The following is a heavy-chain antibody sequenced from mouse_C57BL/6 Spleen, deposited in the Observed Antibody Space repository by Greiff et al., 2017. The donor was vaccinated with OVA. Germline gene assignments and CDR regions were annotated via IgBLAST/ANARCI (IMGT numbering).Heavy chain of an antibody. D-gene: IGHD2-5*01. Sequence: QVQLQQSGAELVKPGASVKISCKASGYAFSSYWMNWVKQRPGKGLEWIGQIYPGDGDTNYNGKFKGKATLTADKSSSTAYMQLSSLTSEDAAVYFCASAYSNYGGWFAYWGQGTLVTVSA. CDR3: ASAYSNYGGWFAY. J-gene: IGHJ3*01. V-gene: IGHV1-80*01. CDR1: GYAFSSYW. CDR2: IYPGDGDT.